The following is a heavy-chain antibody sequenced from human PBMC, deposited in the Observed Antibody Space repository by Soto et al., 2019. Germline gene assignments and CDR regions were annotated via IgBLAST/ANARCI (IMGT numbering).Heavy chain of an antibody. CDR3: ARGPRRLKTDAFDI. D-gene: IGHD3-3*01. J-gene: IGHJ3*02. Sequence: GSLLLPGSASGFTFSSYEMNWVRQAPGKGLEWVSYISSSGSTIYYADSVKGRFTISRDNAKNSLYLQMNSLRAEDTAVYYCARGPRRLKTDAFDIWGQGTMVTVS. V-gene: IGHV3-48*03. CDR2: ISSSGSTI. CDR1: GFTFSSYE.